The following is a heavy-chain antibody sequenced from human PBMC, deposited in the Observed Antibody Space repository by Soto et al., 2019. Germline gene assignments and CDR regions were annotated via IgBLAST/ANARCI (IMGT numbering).Heavy chain of an antibody. CDR3: ARASGYSGYGGYYYYYYGMDV. CDR2: INPNSGGT. CDR1: GYTFTGYY. Sequence: VASVKVSCKASGYTFTGYYMHWVRQAPGQGLEWMGWINPNSGGTNYAQKFQGWVTMTRDTSISTAYMELSRLRSDDTAVYYCARASGYSGYGGYYYYYYGMDVWGQGTTVTVSS. J-gene: IGHJ6*02. V-gene: IGHV1-2*04. D-gene: IGHD5-12*01.